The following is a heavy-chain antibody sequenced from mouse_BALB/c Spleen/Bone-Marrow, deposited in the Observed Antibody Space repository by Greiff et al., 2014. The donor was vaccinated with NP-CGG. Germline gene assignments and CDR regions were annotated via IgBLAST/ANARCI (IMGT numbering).Heavy chain of an antibody. V-gene: IGHV5-4*02. J-gene: IGHJ4*01. CDR2: ISDGGGYT. D-gene: IGHD2-10*02. Sequence: EVMLVESGGGLVKPGGSLKLSCAASGFTFSDYYMYWVRQTPEKRLEWVATISDGGGYTYYPDSVWGRFTISRDNAENNLYLQMSSLKSEDTAMYYCARSGERYGAMDCWGQGTSVTVFS. CDR3: ARSGERYGAMDC. CDR1: GFTFSDYY.